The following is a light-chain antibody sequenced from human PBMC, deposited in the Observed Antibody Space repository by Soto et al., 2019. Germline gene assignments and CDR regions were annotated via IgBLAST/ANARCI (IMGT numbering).Light chain of an antibody. CDR3: CSYAGSGTFV. CDR1: SSDIGTYNL. J-gene: IGLJ1*01. Sequence: LTQPGSVCGSLGQSITKSCTGTSSDIGTYNLVSWYQQHPGKAPKVMIYEGSERPSGISNRFSASKSGNTASLTISGLQAEDEADYYCCSYAGSGTFVFGTGTKVTVL. CDR2: EGS. V-gene: IGLV2-23*01.